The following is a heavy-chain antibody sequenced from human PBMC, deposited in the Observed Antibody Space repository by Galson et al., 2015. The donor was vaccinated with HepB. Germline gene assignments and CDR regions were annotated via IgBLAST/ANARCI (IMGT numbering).Heavy chain of an antibody. D-gene: IGHD4-17*01. Sequence: SLRLSCAASGFTFGSYCMTWVRQAPGKRLEWVASFRHAGGNTYYSDSVKGRFTISRDNSKSTLYLQMNSLRAEDSAIYFCARDGASTVTTDWYFDLWGRGTLVTVSS. J-gene: IGHJ2*01. CDR2: FRHAGGNT. CDR1: GFTFGSYC. V-gene: IGHV3-23*01. CDR3: ARDGASTVTTDWYFDL.